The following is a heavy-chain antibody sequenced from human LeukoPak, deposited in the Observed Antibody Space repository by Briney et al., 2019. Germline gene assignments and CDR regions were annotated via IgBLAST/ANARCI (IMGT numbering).Heavy chain of an antibody. J-gene: IGHJ4*02. V-gene: IGHV3-9*01. CDR2: ISWNSGSI. Sequence: AGGSLRLSCAASGFTFDDYAMHWVRQAPGKGLEWVSGISWNSGSIGYADSVKGRFTISRDNAKNSLYLQMNSLRAEDTALYYCAKDIGRYYYDSSGYPYYFDYWGQGTLVTVSS. D-gene: IGHD3-22*01. CDR3: AKDIGRYYYDSSGYPYYFDY. CDR1: GFTFDDYA.